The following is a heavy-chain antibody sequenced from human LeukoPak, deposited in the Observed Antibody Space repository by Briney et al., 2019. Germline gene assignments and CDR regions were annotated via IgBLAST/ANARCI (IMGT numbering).Heavy chain of an antibody. CDR2: IYYSGST. CDR1: GGSISSSSYY. CDR3: ARGRGKRIQLWLNRNYFDY. J-gene: IGHJ4*02. D-gene: IGHD5-18*01. Sequence: SETLSLTCTVSGGSISSSSYYWGWIRQPPGKGLEWIGSIYYSGSTYYNPSLKSRVTISIDTSKNQFSLKLSSVTAADTAVYYCARGRGKRIQLWLNRNYFDYWGQGTLVTVSS. V-gene: IGHV4-39*01.